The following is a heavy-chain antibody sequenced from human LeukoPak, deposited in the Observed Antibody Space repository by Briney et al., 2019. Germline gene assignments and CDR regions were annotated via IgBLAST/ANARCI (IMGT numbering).Heavy chain of an antibody. D-gene: IGHD2-8*01. CDR1: RFTFTDYG. CDR2: IWYDGSGK. J-gene: IGHJ3*02. V-gene: IGHV3-33*01. Sequence: PGRSLRLSCAASRFTFTDYGMHWVRQPPGKGLEWVALIWYDGSGKYYADSVKGRFTISRDNSKNTLYLQMNSLRAEDTAVYYCARDPTYCTNGVCYVEAFDIWGQGTMVTVSS. CDR3: ARDPTYCTNGVCYVEAFDI.